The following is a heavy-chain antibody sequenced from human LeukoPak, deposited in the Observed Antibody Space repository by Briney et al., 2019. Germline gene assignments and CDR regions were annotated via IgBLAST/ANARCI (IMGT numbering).Heavy chain of an antibody. Sequence: SETLSLTCTVSGGSISSSSYYWGWIRQPPGKGLEWIGSIYYSGSTNYNPSLKSRVTISVDTSKNQFSLKLSSVTAADTAVYYCARERANGRAFDIWGQGTMVTVSS. CDR1: GGSISSSSYY. CDR2: IYYSGST. V-gene: IGHV4-39*07. J-gene: IGHJ3*02. CDR3: ARERANGRAFDI. D-gene: IGHD2-8*01.